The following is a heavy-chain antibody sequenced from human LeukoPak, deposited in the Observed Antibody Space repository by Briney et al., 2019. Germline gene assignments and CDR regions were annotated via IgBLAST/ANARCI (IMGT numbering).Heavy chain of an antibody. CDR3: ARDRSLDIVVVPDYYYGMDV. CDR2: IYYSGST. D-gene: IGHD2-2*03. Sequence: SETLSLTCPVSGGSISSYYWSWIRQPPGKGLEWLGYIYYSGSTNYNPSLKSRVTISVDTSKNQFSLKLSSVTAADTAVYYCARDRSLDIVVVPDYYYGMDVWGKGTTVTVSS. J-gene: IGHJ6*04. CDR1: GGSISSYY. V-gene: IGHV4-59*01.